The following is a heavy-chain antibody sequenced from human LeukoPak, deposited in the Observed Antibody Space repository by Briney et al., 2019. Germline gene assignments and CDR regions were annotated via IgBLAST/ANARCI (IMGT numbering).Heavy chain of an antibody. CDR1: GFTFDDYA. CDR3: AKDLGYCSGGSCYGDDYYYYGMDV. D-gene: IGHD2-15*01. CDR2: ISWNSGSI. J-gene: IGHJ6*02. V-gene: IGHV3-9*01. Sequence: SLRLSCAASGFTFDDYAMHWVRQAPGKGLEWVSGISWNSGSIGYADSVKGRFTISRDNAKNSLYLQMNSLRAEDTALYYCAKDLGYCSGGSCYGDDYYYYGMDVWGQGTTVTVSS.